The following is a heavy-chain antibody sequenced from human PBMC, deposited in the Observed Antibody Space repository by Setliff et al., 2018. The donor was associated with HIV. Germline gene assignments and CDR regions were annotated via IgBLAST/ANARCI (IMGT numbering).Heavy chain of an antibody. CDR2: INPGNGNT. CDR1: GYSFRTYS. J-gene: IGHJ3*02. D-gene: IGHD6-19*01. V-gene: IGHV1-3*01. Sequence: ASVKVSCKASGYSFRTYSMHWVRQAPGQGLEWMGWINPGNGNTQYSQRFQGRVTITADTSASTAYMEMFSLTSEDTALYYCANGWLSDGLDIWGLGTMVTVSS. CDR3: ANGWLSDGLDI.